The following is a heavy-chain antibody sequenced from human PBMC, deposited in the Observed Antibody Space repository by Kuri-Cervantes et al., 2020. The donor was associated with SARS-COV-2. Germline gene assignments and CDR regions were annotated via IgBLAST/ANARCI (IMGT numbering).Heavy chain of an antibody. CDR1: GFTFSSYA. D-gene: IGHD7-27*01. J-gene: IGHJ4*02. V-gene: IGHV3-30-3*01. CDR3: ARDLRLGKSLDY. CDR2: ISYDGSNK. Sequence: GESLKISCAASGFTFSSYAMHWVRQAPDKGLEWVAVISYDGSNKYYADSVKGRLTISRDNAKNSLYLQMSSLRAEDTAVYYCARDLRLGKSLDYWGQGTLVTVSS.